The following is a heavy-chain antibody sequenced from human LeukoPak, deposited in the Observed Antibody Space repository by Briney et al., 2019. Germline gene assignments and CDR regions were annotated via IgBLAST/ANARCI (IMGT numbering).Heavy chain of an antibody. V-gene: IGHV3-49*04. D-gene: IGHD3-10*01. J-gene: IGHJ6*03. CDR1: GFTFGDYA. CDR2: IRSKAYGGTT. CDR3: TRDPVSRSWFGELGDYYYYYMDV. Sequence: QSGGSLRLSCTASGFTFGDYAMSWVRQAPGKGLEWVGFIRSKAYGGTTEYAASVKGTFTISRDNSKIIAYLKMNSLKSEDTAVYYCTRDPVSRSWFGELGDYYYYYMDVWGKGTTVTVSS.